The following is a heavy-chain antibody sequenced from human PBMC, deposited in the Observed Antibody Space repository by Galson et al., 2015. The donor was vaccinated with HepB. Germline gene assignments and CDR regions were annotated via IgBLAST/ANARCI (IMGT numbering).Heavy chain of an antibody. CDR1: GFTFSSYA. Sequence: SLRLSCAASGFTFSSYAMSWVRQTPGKGLEWVSSTSGSGDSTYYADSVKGRFSISRDNSQNTLYLQMNSLRAEDTAFYYCAKDRFWDGIGLFDYWGQGALV. V-gene: IGHV3-23*01. J-gene: IGHJ4*02. CDR2: TSGSGDST. D-gene: IGHD3-16*01. CDR3: AKDRFWDGIGLFDY.